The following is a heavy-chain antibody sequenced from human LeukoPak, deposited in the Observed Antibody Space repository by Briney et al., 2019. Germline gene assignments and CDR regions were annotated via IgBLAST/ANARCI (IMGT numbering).Heavy chain of an antibody. CDR2: ISYDGSNK. V-gene: IGHV3-30-3*01. Sequence: GGSLRLSCAASGFTFSSYAMHWVRQAPGKGLEWVAVISYDGSNKSYADSVKGRFTISRDNSKNTLYLQMNSLRAEDTAVYYCARGGRHRIWGYCSSTSCPLPFDYWGQGTLVTVPS. CDR3: ARGGRHRIWGYCSSTSCPLPFDY. CDR1: GFTFSSYA. D-gene: IGHD2-2*01. J-gene: IGHJ4*02.